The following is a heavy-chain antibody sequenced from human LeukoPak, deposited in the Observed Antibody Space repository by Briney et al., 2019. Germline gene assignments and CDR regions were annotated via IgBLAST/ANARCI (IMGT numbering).Heavy chain of an antibody. J-gene: IGHJ4*02. CDR3: ARVPMITGDYFDY. V-gene: IGHV3-7*01. D-gene: IGHD7-27*01. CDR1: GFTFSSYW. CDR2: IKQDGSEK. Sequence: PGGSLRLSCAASGFTFSSYWMSWVRQAPGKGLEWVANIKQDGSEKYYVDSVKGRFTISRDNAKNSLYLQMNSLRAEDTAVDYCARVPMITGDYFDYWGQGTLVTVSS.